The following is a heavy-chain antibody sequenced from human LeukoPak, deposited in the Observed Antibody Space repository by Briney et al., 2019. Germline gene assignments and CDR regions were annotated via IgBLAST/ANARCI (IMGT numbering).Heavy chain of an antibody. CDR2: ISYSGST. Sequence: PSETLSLTCTVSGGSISSYYWSWIRQPPGKGLEWIACISYSGSTKYNPSLKSRATISVDTSKNQFSLKLSSVTAADTAVYYCARGFAYGDTGSFDYWGQGTLVTVSS. J-gene: IGHJ4*02. CDR1: GGSISSYY. V-gene: IGHV4-59*01. D-gene: IGHD4-17*01. CDR3: ARGFAYGDTGSFDY.